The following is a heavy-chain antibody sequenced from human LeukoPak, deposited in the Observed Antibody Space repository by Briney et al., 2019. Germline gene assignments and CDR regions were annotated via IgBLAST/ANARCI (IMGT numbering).Heavy chain of an antibody. CDR1: GFTFSSYS. CDR2: ISSSSSTI. J-gene: IGHJ3*02. V-gene: IGHV3-48*01. D-gene: IGHD3-22*01. CDR3: ARVYYDSSGYYDAFDI. Sequence: QTGGSLRLSCPASGFTFSSYSMNWVRQAPGKGLEWVSYISSSSSTIYYADSVKGRFTISRDNAKNSLYLQMNSLRAEDTAVYYCARVYYDSSGYYDAFDIWGQGTMVTVSS.